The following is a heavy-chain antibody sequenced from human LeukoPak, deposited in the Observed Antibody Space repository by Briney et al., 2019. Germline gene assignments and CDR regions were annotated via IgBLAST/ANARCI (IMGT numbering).Heavy chain of an antibody. CDR1: GFLFDNFA. D-gene: IGHD2-21*01. CDR3: ARDRNVVGADFDC. J-gene: IGHJ4*02. CDR2: FSLDGTNN. V-gene: IGHV3-30*04. Sequence: GGSLKLSFSASGFLFDNFAIHWVRPAPGKGLEGVSIFSLDGTNNFYAVSVKGRFTFSRDNSKNTVYLLMKSLGCDERAVYFCARDRNVVGADFDCWGQGRLVTVPA.